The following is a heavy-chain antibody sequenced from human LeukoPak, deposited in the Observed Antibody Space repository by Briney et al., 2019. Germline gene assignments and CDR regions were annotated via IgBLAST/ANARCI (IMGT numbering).Heavy chain of an antibody. D-gene: IGHD2-2*01. Sequence: GGSLRLSCAASGFTFSSYAMSWVRQAPGKGLEWVSAISGSGGSTYYADSVKGRFTISRDNSKNTLYLQMNSLRAEDTAVYYCAKAQDIVVVPAAQDWGQGTLVTVSS. J-gene: IGHJ4*02. CDR2: ISGSGGST. CDR3: AKAQDIVVVPAAQD. CDR1: GFTFSSYA. V-gene: IGHV3-23*01.